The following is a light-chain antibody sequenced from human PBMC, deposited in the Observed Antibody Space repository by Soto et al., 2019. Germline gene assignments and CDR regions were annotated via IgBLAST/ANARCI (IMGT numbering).Light chain of an antibody. CDR1: SSNIGADYD. Sequence: QSVPTPPPSVSGAPGQRLTISCTGRSSNIGADYDVHWYQQLPGTAPKLLIYANSNRPSGVPDRFSGSKSGTSASPAITGLQADDEAVYFVQSYESSSLSGFVFGSGTNVTVL. CDR2: ANS. CDR3: QSYESSSLSGFV. J-gene: IGLJ1*01. V-gene: IGLV1-40*01.